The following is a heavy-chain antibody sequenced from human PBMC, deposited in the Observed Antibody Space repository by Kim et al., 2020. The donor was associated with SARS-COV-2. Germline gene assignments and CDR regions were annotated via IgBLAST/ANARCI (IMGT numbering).Heavy chain of an antibody. CDR3: ARRFGDY. Sequence: YPGITNYNPSLKSRVTISVGPSKNEFSLKVNSVTAADTAVYYCARRFGDYWGQGTLVTVSS. CDR2: YPGIT. J-gene: IGHJ4*02. V-gene: IGHV4-59*01. D-gene: IGHD3-10*01.